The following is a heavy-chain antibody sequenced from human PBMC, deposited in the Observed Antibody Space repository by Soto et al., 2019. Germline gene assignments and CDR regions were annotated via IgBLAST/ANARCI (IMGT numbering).Heavy chain of an antibody. V-gene: IGHV4-4*07. CDR2: IYTGGDT. CDR1: GGAISGYY. Sequence: SETRSLTCVVSGGAISGYYWHWFRQSGKRLEWIGRIYTGGDTNYNPSLKSRVTMSVDTSRNQFSLKLTSVIAADTAVYYCASISGGKICWGRGTLVTVSS. D-gene: IGHD6-25*01. CDR3: ASISGGKIC. J-gene: IGHJ4*01.